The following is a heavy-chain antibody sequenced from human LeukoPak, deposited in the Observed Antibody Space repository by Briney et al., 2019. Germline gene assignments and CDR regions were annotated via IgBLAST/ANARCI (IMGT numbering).Heavy chain of an antibody. D-gene: IGHD3-3*01. V-gene: IGHV4-39*01. CDR3: ARHDHYDFWSGYPATFDY. CDR2: IYYSGST. J-gene: IGHJ4*02. Sequence: SETLSLTCTVSGGSISSSSYYWGWIRQPPGKGLEWIGSIYYSGSTYYNPSLKSRVTISVDTSKNQFSLKLSSVTAADTAVYYCARHDHYDFWSGYPATFDYWGQGTLVTVSS. CDR1: GGSISSSSYY.